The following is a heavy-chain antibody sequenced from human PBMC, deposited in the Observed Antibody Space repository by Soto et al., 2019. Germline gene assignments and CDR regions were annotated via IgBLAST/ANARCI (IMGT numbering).Heavy chain of an antibody. V-gene: IGHV4-59*08. CDR3: ASTNYDYIWGSRPGDYYYYYMDV. CDR1: GGSISSYY. Sequence: SETLSLTCTVSGGSISSYYWSWIRQPPGKGLEWIGYIYYSGSTNYNPSLKSRVTISVDTSKNQFSLKLSSVTAADTAVYYCASTNYDYIWGSRPGDYYYYYMDVWGKGTTVTVSS. J-gene: IGHJ6*03. D-gene: IGHD3-16*01. CDR2: IYYSGST.